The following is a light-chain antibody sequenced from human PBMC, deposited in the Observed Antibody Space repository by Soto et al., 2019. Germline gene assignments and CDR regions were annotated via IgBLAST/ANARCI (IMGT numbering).Light chain of an antibody. V-gene: IGLV2-14*01. Sequence: QSALTQPASVSGSPGQSITISCTGTSSDVGGYNYVSWYQQYPGKAPKLMIYDVSNRPSGVSNRFSGSKSGNTASLTISGLQAEDEADYYCSSYTSSSPYVFGTRTKVTVL. CDR3: SSYTSSSPYV. J-gene: IGLJ1*01. CDR1: SSDVGGYNY. CDR2: DVS.